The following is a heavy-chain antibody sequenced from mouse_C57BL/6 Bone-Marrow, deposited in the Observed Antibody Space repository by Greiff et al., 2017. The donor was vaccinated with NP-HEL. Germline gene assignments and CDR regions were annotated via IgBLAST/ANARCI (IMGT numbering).Heavy chain of an antibody. CDR1: GFSINSDCY. CDR3: ARDIDYGSSYIMDY. D-gene: IGHD1-1*01. J-gene: IGHJ4*01. CDR2: TFYSGIT. Sequence: VQLKESGPSLVRPSQTLSLTCTVTGFSINSDCYWIWIRQFPGNKLEYIGYTFYSGITYYNPSLASRTYITRDTSKNQFSLKLSSVTTEDTATYYCARDIDYGSSYIMDYWGQGTSVTVSS. V-gene: IGHV3-3*01.